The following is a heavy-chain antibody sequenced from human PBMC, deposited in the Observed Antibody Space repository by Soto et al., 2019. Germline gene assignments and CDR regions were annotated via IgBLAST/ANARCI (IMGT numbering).Heavy chain of an antibody. V-gene: IGHV4-4*02. Sequence: SETLSLTCAVSGGSISSSNCWSWVRQPPGKGLEWIGEIYHRGSTNYNPTLKRRVTISVDKSKNQFSLKLNSVTAADTAVYYCAKVRESRGPQPFDYWGQGTLVTVS. D-gene: IGHD3-10*01. CDR2: IYHRGST. CDR1: GGSISSSNC. CDR3: AKVRESRGPQPFDY. J-gene: IGHJ4*02.